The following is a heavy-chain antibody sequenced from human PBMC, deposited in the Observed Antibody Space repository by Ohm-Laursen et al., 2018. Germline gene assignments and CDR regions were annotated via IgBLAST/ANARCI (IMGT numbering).Heavy chain of an antibody. V-gene: IGHV1-2*02. CDR2: INPNSGGT. Sequence: ASVKVSCKASGYTFTGYYMHWVRQAPGQGLEWMGWINPNSGGTNYAQKFQGRVTMTRDTSISTAYMELSRLRSDDTAVYYCARDAIYGDYDFDYWGQGTLVTVSS. CDR1: GYTFTGYY. D-gene: IGHD4-17*01. CDR3: ARDAIYGDYDFDY. J-gene: IGHJ4*02.